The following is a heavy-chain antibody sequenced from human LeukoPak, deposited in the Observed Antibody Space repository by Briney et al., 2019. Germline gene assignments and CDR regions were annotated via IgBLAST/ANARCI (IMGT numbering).Heavy chain of an antibody. CDR1: GGSFSGYY. CDR3: ARGDSGYYLYYFDY. D-gene: IGHD3-22*01. J-gene: IGHJ4*02. V-gene: IGHV4-34*01. Sequence: SETLSLTCAVYGGSFSGYYWSWLRQPPGKGLEWIGEINHSGSTNYNPSLKSRVTISVDTSKNQFSLKLSSVTAADTAVYYCARGDSGYYLYYFDYWGQGTLVTVSS. CDR2: INHSGST.